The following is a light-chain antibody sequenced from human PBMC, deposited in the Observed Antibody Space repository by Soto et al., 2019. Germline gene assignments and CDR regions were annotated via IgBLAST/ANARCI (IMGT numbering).Light chain of an antibody. Sequence: QSVLTQPPSMSAAPGQRVTISCSGSSSNVGNNFVSWYQQLPGTAPKLLIFDNSQRPSGIPDRFFGSKSGTSATLGITGPQTGDEAVYYCATWDTKLNAVVFGGGTKVTVL. V-gene: IGLV1-51*01. CDR1: SSNVGNNF. CDR3: ATWDTKLNAVV. CDR2: DNS. J-gene: IGLJ2*01.